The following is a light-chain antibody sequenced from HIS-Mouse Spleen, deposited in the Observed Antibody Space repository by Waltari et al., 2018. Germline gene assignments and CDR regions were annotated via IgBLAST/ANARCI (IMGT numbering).Light chain of an antibody. CDR2: EDS. CDR3: QVWDSSSDHVV. V-gene: IGLV3-21*03. J-gene: IGLJ2*01. CDR1: NLGSKS. Sequence: SYVLTQPPSVSVAPGKTARITGGGNNLGSKSVPWYQQTPGQAPVLVGYEDSDRPSGIPERFSGSNSGNTATLTISRVEAGDEADYYCQVWDSSSDHVVFGGGTKLTVL.